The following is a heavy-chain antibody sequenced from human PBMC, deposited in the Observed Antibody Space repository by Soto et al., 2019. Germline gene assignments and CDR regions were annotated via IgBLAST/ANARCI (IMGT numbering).Heavy chain of an antibody. J-gene: IGHJ3*02. CDR3: ARGLLPDYYDSSGYYYAFDI. CDR1: GGSFSGYY. Sequence: SETLSLTCAVYGGSFSGYYWSWIRQPPGKGLEWIGEINHSGSTTYNPSLKSRVTISVDTSKNQFSLKLSSVTAADTAVYYCARGLLPDYYDSSGYYYAFDIWGQGTMVTVSS. D-gene: IGHD3-22*01. V-gene: IGHV4-34*01. CDR2: INHSGST.